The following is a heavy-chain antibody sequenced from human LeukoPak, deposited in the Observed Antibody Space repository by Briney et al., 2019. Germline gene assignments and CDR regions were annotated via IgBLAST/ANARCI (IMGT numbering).Heavy chain of an antibody. CDR3: ARGRYCSSTSCFFDY. CDR1: GGSISSGSYY. D-gene: IGHD2-2*01. Sequence: PSQTLSLTCTVSGGSISSGSYYWGWLRQPAGKGLEWIGRIYTSGSTNYNPSLKSRVTISADPSKNQFSLKLSSVTAADTAVYYCARGRYCSSTSCFFDYWGQGTLVTVSS. J-gene: IGHJ4*02. CDR2: IYTSGST. V-gene: IGHV4-61*02.